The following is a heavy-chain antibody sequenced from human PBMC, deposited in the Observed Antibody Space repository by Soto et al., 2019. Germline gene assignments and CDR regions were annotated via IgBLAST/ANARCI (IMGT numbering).Heavy chain of an antibody. J-gene: IGHJ4*02. CDR1: GGSISSGGYY. V-gene: IGHV4-31*03. D-gene: IGHD2-15*01. CDR3: ARDFCSGGSCWVNY. CDR2: IYYSGST. Sequence: SETLSLTCTVSGGSISSGGYYWSWIRQHPGKGLEWIGYIYYSGSTYYNPSLKSRVTISVDTSKNQFSLKLSPVTAADTAVYYCARDFCSGGSCWVNYWGQGTLVTVSS.